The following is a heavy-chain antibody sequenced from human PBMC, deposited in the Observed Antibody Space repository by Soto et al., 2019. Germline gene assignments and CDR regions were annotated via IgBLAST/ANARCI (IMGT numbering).Heavy chain of an antibody. D-gene: IGHD1-1*01. J-gene: IGHJ5*02. CDR2: IWFDGSDN. Sequence: QVQLVESGGGVVQPGTSLGLSCAASGFTFRSNGMHWVRQAPGKGLEWVAFIWFDGSDNNHADSVRGRFTISRDNFQNTLYLQMTSLRVEDTAVYYGARWTGSDRGAWDLWGQGTLVTVSS. CDR3: ARWTGSDRGAWDL. CDR1: GFTFRSNG. V-gene: IGHV3-33*01.